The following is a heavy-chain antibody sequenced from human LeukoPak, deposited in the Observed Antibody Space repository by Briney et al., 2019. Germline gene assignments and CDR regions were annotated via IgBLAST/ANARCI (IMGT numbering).Heavy chain of an antibody. CDR1: GDTLTEYF. Sequence: GASVKVSCKASGDTLTEYFIHWVQQAPGKGLEWMGRVDPEDGETKYADKFQGRVIIAVDTSTDTAYLELSSLRSDDTAVYYCARDGSGVWFDYWGQGTLVTVSS. D-gene: IGHD3-10*01. CDR3: ARDGSGVWFDY. J-gene: IGHJ4*02. V-gene: IGHV1-69-2*01. CDR2: VDPEDGET.